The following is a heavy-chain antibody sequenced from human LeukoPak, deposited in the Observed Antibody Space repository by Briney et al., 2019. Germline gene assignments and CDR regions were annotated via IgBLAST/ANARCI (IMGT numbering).Heavy chain of an antibody. CDR1: GFTVSSNS. CDR2: IYSDNT. V-gene: IGHV3-53*01. J-gene: IGHJ4*02. Sequence: PGGSLRLSCTVSGFTVSSNSMSWVRHAPGKGLEWVSFIYSDNTHYSDSVKGRFTISRDNSKNTLYLQMNSLRAEVTAVYYCARRAGAYSHPYDYWGQGTLVTVSS. CDR3: ARRAGAYSHPYDY. D-gene: IGHD4/OR15-4a*01.